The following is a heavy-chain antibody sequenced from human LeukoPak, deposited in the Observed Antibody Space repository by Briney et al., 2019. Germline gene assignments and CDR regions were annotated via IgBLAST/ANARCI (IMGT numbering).Heavy chain of an antibody. Sequence: ASVKVSCKASGYTFTSYGVSWVRQAPGQGLEWMGWISAYNGNTNYAQKVQARVTMTRDTSTSTAYMELRSLRSDDTAVYYCARVPPGGKTPLSGRAVGAKGTRVTVSS. CDR1: GYTFTSYG. V-gene: IGHV1-18*01. CDR2: ISAYNGNT. J-gene: IGHJ6*04. CDR3: ARVPPGGKTPLSGRAV. D-gene: IGHD2/OR15-2a*01.